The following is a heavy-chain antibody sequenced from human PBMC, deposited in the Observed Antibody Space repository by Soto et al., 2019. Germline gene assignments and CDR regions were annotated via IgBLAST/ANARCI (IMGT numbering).Heavy chain of an antibody. CDR3: VRGGSCRGGSCYPNLDFYGDYEGFDY. Sequence: QVQLVESGGGVVQPGGSLRLSCVASDFAFSNYGMHWVRQAPGKGLEWVALLWYDGTNKYYGDSVKGRLTVSRDNSKKTLYLQMNSLRADDTGVYYCVRGGSCRGGSCYPNLDFYGDYEGFDYWGQGTLVTVSS. J-gene: IGHJ4*02. CDR1: DFAFSNYG. D-gene: IGHD2-15*01. V-gene: IGHV3-33*01. CDR2: LWYDGTNK.